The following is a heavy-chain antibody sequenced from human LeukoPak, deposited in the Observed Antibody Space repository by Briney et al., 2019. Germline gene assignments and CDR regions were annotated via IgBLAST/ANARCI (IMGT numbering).Heavy chain of an antibody. CDR3: AKDVSDCGGDCYSNF. CDR2: ISGTGGTT. J-gene: IGHJ4*02. Sequence: PGGSLRLSCTASGITFSSYAMAWVRQAPGKGLEWVSTISGTGGTTYYADSVKGRYTISRGNSKNTLYLQMNSLRAEDTAVYYCAKDVSDCGGDCYSNFWGQGTLLTVSS. D-gene: IGHD2-21*02. CDR1: GITFSSYA. V-gene: IGHV3-23*01.